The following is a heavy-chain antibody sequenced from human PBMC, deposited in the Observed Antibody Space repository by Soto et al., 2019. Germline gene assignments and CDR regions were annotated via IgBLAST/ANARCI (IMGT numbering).Heavy chain of an antibody. D-gene: IGHD3-3*02. CDR1: GRSMISYY. Sequence: SETLSLTCNVSGRSMISYYWSWIRQPAGKGLEWIGHIYTGGNTNYNPSLKSRVTMSVDTSKSQFSLSLTSVTAADTAVYYCAREGDDRHFFFDSWGQGTLVTVSS. CDR3: AREGDDRHFFFDS. CDR2: IYTGGNT. J-gene: IGHJ4*02. V-gene: IGHV4-4*07.